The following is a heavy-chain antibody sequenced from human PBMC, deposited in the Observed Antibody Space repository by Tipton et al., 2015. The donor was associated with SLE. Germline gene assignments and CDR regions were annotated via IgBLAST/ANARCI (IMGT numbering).Heavy chain of an antibody. V-gene: IGHV4-59*11. J-gene: IGHJ3*02. CDR1: GGSLSSHY. Sequence: TLSLTCTVSGGSLSSHYWSWIRQPPGKGLEWIGYIYYSGNTNYNPSLTCRVTISVDTSKNQFSLKLRSLTAAYSAVYYLARDTAPHAFDIWGQGTMVTVSS. CDR2: IYYSGNT. D-gene: IGHD5-18*01. CDR3: ARDTAPHAFDI.